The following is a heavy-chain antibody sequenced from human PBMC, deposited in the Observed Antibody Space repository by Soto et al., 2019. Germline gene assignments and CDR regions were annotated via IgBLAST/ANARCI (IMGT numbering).Heavy chain of an antibody. CDR1: GGSISSYY. V-gene: IGHV4-59*12. D-gene: IGHD4-17*01. CDR2: IYYSGST. Sequence: SETLSLTCTVSGGSISSYYWSWIRQPPGKGLEWIGYIYYSGSTNYNPSLKSRVTISVDTSKNQFSLKLSSVTAADTAVYYCARDHLGDYAYDYWGQGTLVTVSS. CDR3: ARDHLGDYAYDY. J-gene: IGHJ4*02.